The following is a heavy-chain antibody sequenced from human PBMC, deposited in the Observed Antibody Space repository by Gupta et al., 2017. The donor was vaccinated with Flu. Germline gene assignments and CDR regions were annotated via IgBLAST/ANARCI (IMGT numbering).Heavy chain of an antibody. CDR2: ISGSGGST. CDR1: TVSSSA. D-gene: IGHD1-26*01. V-gene: IGHV3-23*01. Sequence: TVSSSAMSWVRQCPGKGLEWVSAISGSGGSTYYADSVKGRFTISRYNSNNTRYLNNNSIRAEDTAVYYCAKKYLGGSYDYWCDGPLV. CDR3: AKKYLGGSYDY. J-gene: IGHJ4*01.